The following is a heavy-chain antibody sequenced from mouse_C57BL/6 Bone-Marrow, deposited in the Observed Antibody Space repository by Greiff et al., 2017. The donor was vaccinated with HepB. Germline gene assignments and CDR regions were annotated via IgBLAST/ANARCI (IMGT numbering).Heavy chain of an antibody. CDR1: GYSFTSYY. D-gene: IGHD3-3*01. CDR3: AREGDEGREENYAMDD. CDR2: IYPGSGNT. Sequence: QVQLKESGPELVKPGASVKISCKASGYSFTSYYIHWVKQRPGQGLEWIGWIYPGSGNTKYNEKFKGKATLTADTSSSTAYMQLSSLTSEDSAVYYCAREGDEGREENYAMDDWGQGTSVTVSS. V-gene: IGHV1-66*01. J-gene: IGHJ4*01.